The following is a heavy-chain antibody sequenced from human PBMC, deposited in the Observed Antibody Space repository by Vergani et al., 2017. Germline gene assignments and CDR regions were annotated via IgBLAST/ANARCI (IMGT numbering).Heavy chain of an antibody. J-gene: IGHJ4*02. CDR2: ISGHGDRT. CDR1: GLTFSNSA. Sequence: EVHLLESGGGQVEAGGSLRLSCVASGLTFSNSAMSWVRQTSGKGLGWVSAISGHGDRTYYADSVKGRFTISRDNSKNTVYLQMNSLKAEDRATFYCAREDRCNTSPFVGDWGQGTLVTV. D-gene: IGHD2/OR15-2a*01. CDR3: AREDRCNTSPFVGD. V-gene: IGHV3-23*01.